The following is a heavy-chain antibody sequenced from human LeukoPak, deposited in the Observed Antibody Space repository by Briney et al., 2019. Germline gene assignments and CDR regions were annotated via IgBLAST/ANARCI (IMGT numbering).Heavy chain of an antibody. CDR1: GGSFSGYF. CDR2: INHSGST. Sequence: SETLSPTCAVYGGSFSGYFWSWIRQPPGKGLEWIGEINHSGSTNYNPSLKSRVTISVDTSKNQFSLKLSSVTAADTAVYYCAGALGNPYSSSSGYWGQGTLVTVSS. CDR3: AGALGNPYSSSSGY. V-gene: IGHV4-34*01. J-gene: IGHJ4*02. D-gene: IGHD6-13*01.